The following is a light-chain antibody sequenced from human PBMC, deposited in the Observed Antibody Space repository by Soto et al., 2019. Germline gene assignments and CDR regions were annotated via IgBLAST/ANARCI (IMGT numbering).Light chain of an antibody. V-gene: IGKV1-5*03. Sequence: DIQMTQSPSTLSASVGDRVTITCRASQNINSWLAWYHQQPGKHPKLLIYRASSLQSGVPSRCSGTGSGTEFTLTISRLQADDFASYYRQQYKRYWTFGQGTKVEI. J-gene: IGKJ1*01. CDR2: RAS. CDR3: QQYKRYWT. CDR1: QNINSW.